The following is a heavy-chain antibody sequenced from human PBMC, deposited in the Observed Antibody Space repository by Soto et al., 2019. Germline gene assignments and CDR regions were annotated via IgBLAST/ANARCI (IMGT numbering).Heavy chain of an antibody. CDR3: ASGVLPSIGMDV. V-gene: IGHV1-3*01. D-gene: IGHD3-10*01. CDR2: INAGNGNT. Sequence: QVQLVQSGAEVKKPGASVKDSCKASGYTFTSYAMHWVRQAPGQRLEWMGWINAGNGNTKYSQKFQGRVTITRDTSASTAYMELSSLRSEDTAVYYCASGVLPSIGMDVWGQGTTVTVSS. CDR1: GYTFTSYA. J-gene: IGHJ6*02.